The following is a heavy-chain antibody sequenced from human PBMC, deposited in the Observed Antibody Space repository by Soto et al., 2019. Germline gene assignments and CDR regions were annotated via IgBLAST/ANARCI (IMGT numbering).Heavy chain of an antibody. Sequence: GGSLRLSCAASGFTFSSYAMSWVRQAPGKGLEWVSAFRGDGTGAHYADSVKGRFTISRDNSKNTLYLHMNSLRAEDTAVYYCAKLPLFFILSGSLNSIVYWGQAPLVTVSS. V-gene: IGHV3-23*01. CDR3: AKLPLFFILSGSLNSIVY. J-gene: IGHJ4*02. D-gene: IGHD3-9*01. CDR1: GFTFSSYA. CDR2: FRGDGTGA.